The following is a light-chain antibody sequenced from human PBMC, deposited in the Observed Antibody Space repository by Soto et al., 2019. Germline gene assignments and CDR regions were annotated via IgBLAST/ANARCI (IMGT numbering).Light chain of an antibody. J-gene: IGKJ5*01. V-gene: IGKV3-11*01. CDR2: DAS. CDR3: QQRSNWIT. CDR1: QSVNSY. Sequence: EIVLTQSPATLSLSPGERATLSCRASQSVNSYLAWYQQRPGQAPRLLIYDASNRATGIPARFSGSGSGTDFTLTISSLEPEDFAIYYCQQRSNWITFGQGTRLEIK.